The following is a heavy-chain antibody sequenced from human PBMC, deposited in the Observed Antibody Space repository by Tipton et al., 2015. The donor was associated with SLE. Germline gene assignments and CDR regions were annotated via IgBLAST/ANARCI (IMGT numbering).Heavy chain of an antibody. CDR2: IWHSGTA. Sequence: TLSLTCAVSDFSITTTYYWGWIRQTPGKGLEWIGSIWHSGTAHYNPSLESRVSISVDTSQNHFSLRLTSVTAEDTAVYFCARQPSPYYDTTSYFDYWGPGTLVTVSS. J-gene: IGHJ4*02. V-gene: IGHV4-38-2*01. CDR1: DFSITTTYY. CDR3: ARQPSPYYDTTSYFDY. D-gene: IGHD3-16*01.